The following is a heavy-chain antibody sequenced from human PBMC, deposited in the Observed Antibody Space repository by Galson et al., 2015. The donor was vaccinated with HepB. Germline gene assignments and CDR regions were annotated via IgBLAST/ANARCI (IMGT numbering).Heavy chain of an antibody. J-gene: IGHJ5*02. CDR2: IYYSGST. CDR1: GGSISSSSYY. CDR3: ASAYCSSTSCYDWFDP. Sequence: ETLSLTCTVSGGSISSSSYYWGWIRQPPGKGLEWIGSIYYSGSTYYNPSLKSRVTISVDTSKNQFSLKLSSVTAADTAVYYCASAYCSSTSCYDWFDPWGQGTLVTVSS. V-gene: IGHV4-39*07. D-gene: IGHD2-2*01.